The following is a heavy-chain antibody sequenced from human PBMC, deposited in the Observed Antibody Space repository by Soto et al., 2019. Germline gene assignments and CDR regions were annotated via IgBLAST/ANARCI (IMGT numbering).Heavy chain of an antibody. Sequence: PSETLSLTCTVSGGSLRSGGYYWSWIRQHPGKGLEWIGYIYYSGSTYYNPSLKSRVTISVDTSKNQFSLKLSSVTAEDTAVYYCAKEGYDFWSGYATPFDYWGQETLVTVSS. CDR3: AKEGYDFWSGYATPFDY. V-gene: IGHV4-31*03. CDR2: IYYSGST. D-gene: IGHD3-3*01. CDR1: GGSLRSGGYY. J-gene: IGHJ4*02.